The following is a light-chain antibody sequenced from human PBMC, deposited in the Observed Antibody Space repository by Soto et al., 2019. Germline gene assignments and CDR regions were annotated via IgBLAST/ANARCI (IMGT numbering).Light chain of an antibody. CDR2: GAS. V-gene: IGKV3-20*01. CDR3: QQYGSSQFT. Sequence: DIVLTQSPGTLSLSPGERASLSCRASQSLSSSYLAWYHQKPGQAPRLLIYGASKRATGIPDRFSGSGSETDFTLTISRLEPEDFAVYYCQQYGSSQFTFGPGTKVDIK. J-gene: IGKJ3*01. CDR1: QSLSSSY.